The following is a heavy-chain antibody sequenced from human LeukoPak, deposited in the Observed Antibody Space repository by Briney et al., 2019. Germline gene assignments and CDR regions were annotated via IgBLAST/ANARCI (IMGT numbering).Heavy chain of an antibody. V-gene: IGHV3-15*01. Sequence: GGSLRLSCAASGFTFSNAWMSWVRQAPGKGLEWVGRIKSKTDGGTTDYAAPVKGRFTISRDDSKNTLYLQMNSLKTEDTAVYYCTTGVMDDFWSGYYVARDYWGQGTLVTVSS. J-gene: IGHJ4*02. CDR1: GFTFSNAW. D-gene: IGHD3-3*01. CDR2: IKSKTDGGTT. CDR3: TTGVMDDFWSGYYVARDY.